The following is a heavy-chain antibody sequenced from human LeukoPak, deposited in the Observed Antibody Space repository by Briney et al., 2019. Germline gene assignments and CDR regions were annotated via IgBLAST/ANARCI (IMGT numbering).Heavy chain of an antibody. D-gene: IGHD5-18*01. CDR2: ISSSGSTI. CDR1: GLTFSDYY. J-gene: IGHJ4*02. CDR3: AREESYGYFDY. Sequence: GGSLRLSCAASGLTFSDYYMSWIRQAPGKGLEWVSYISSSGSTIYYADSVKGRFTISRDNAKNSLYLQMNSLRAEDTAVYYCAREESYGYFDYWGQGTLVTVSS. V-gene: IGHV3-11*04.